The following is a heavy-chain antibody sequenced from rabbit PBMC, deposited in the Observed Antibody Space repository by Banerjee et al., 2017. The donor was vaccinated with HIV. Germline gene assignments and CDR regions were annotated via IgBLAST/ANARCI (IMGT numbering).Heavy chain of an antibody. J-gene: IGHJ4*01. CDR2: IYVGSTVNS. Sequence: QSLEESGGDLVKPGASLTLTCTASGFSFSSSYYMCWVRQAPGKGLEWIACIYVGSTVNSYYANWVNGRFSISKTSSTTVTLQMTSLTAADTATYFCARRGSTDYRDFNLWGPGTLVTVS. V-gene: IGHV1S40*01. CDR1: GFSFSSSYY. CDR3: ARRGSTDYRDFNL. D-gene: IGHD8-1*01.